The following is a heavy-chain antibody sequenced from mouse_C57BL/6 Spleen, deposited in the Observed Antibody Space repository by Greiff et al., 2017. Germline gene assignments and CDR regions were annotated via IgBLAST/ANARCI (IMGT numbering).Heavy chain of an antibody. D-gene: IGHD1-1*01. CDR3: AIMDYGGY. J-gene: IGHJ2*01. CDR2: IYPGSGNT. Sequence: VQLQQSGAELVRPGASVKLSCKASGYTFTDYYINWVKQRPGQGLEWIARIYPGSGNTYYNEKFKGKATLTAEKSSSTAYMQLSSLTSEDSAVYFCAIMDYGGYWGQGTTLTVSS. V-gene: IGHV1-76*01. CDR1: GYTFTDYY.